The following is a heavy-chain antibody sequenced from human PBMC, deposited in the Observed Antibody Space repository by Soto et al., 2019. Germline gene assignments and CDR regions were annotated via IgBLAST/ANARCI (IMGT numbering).Heavy chain of an antibody. J-gene: IGHJ6*02. V-gene: IGHV4-34*01. CDR2: INYRGSS. D-gene: IGHD3-3*02. CDR1: GGSFTGYY. Sequence: SETLSLTCAFYGGSFTGYYWTWIRQTPGKGLEWIGEINYRGSSYYNPSLESRISMAVDTSKNQFSLKLRSVTAADTAVYFCVRGQPHRITIFEVVIRSYDYGMDVWGQGTTVT. CDR3: VRGQPHRITIFEVVIRSYDYGMDV.